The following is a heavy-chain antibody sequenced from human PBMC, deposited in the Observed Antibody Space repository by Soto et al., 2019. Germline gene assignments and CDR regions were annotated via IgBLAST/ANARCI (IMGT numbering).Heavy chain of an antibody. D-gene: IGHD2-2*01. CDR1: GYTFTSYG. V-gene: IGHV1-18*01. Sequence: ASVKVSCKASGYTFTSYGISWVRQAPGQGLEWMGWISAYNGNTNYAQKLQGRVTMTTDTSTSTAYMELRSLRSDDTAVYYCARTSLHHCSSTSCYLGWFDPWGRG. J-gene: IGHJ5*02. CDR3: ARTSLHHCSSTSCYLGWFDP. CDR2: ISAYNGNT.